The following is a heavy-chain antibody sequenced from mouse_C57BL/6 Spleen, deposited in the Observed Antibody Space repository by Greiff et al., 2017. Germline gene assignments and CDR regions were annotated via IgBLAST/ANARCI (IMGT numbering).Heavy chain of an antibody. D-gene: IGHD1-1*01. J-gene: IGHJ4*01. V-gene: IGHV1-55*01. CDR1: GYTFTSYW. CDR2: IYPGSGST. Sequence: VQLQQSGAELVKPGASVKMSCKASGYTFTSYWITWVKQRPGQGLEWIGDIYPGSGSTNYNEKFKSKATLTVDTSSSTAYMQLSSLTSEDSAVYYCARTYYYGKGAMDYWGQGTSVTVSS. CDR3: ARTYYYGKGAMDY.